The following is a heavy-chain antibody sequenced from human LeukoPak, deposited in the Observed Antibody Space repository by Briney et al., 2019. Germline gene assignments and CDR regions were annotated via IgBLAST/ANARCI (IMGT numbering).Heavy chain of an antibody. CDR1: GFTFSQYW. J-gene: IGHJ4*02. V-gene: IGHV3-7*01. CDR2: INQDGSHK. D-gene: IGHD4-17*01. Sequence: PGGSLRLSCAASGFTFSQYWMSWVRQSPEKGLELVALINQDGSHKYYVDSLRGRLSVSRDNAKNSVYLQMDNLRAEDTAFYYCARAGDYYFHYWGQGTLVTVSS. CDR3: ARAGDYYFHY.